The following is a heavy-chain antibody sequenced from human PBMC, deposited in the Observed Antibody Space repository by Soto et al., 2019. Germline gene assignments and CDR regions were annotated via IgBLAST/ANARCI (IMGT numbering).Heavy chain of an antibody. CDR1: GGTFSSYT. J-gene: IGHJ4*02. Sequence: QVQLVQSGAEVKKPGSSVKVSCNASGGTFSSYTIILVRQAPGQGLEWMGRIIPILGIANYAQKFQGRVTITADKSTSTAYMELSILRSEDTAVYYCAMEYCSSTSCYRDYWGQGTLVTVSS. V-gene: IGHV1-69*02. D-gene: IGHD2-2*02. CDR2: IIPILGIA. CDR3: AMEYCSSTSCYRDY.